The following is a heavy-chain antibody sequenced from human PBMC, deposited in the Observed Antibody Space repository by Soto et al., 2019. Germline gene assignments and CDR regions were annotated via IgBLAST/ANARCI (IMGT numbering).Heavy chain of an antibody. CDR1: GGSFSGYY. V-gene: IGHV4-34*01. J-gene: IGHJ5*02. CDR2: INHSGST. CDR3: RRGPRKVTTFSP. D-gene: IGHD4-17*01. Sequence: QVQLQQWGAGLLKPSETLSLTCAVYGGSFSGYYWSWIRQPPGKGLEWIGEINHSGSTNYNPSRRGGFSIAEDTSKNKFSRKRSSSTAADPAVYYCRRGPRKVTTFSPWGQGTLVTVPS.